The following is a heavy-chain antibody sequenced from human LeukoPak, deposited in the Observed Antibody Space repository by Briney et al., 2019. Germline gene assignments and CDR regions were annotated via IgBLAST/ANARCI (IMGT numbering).Heavy chain of an antibody. CDR1: RFTFRSYP. CDR2: LTGSGQNT. J-gene: IGHJ1*01. V-gene: IGHV3-23*01. Sequence: SGGSLRLSCVASRFTFRSYPMTWVRQVPGKGLEWVAILTGSGQNTKYTDFVRGRFTISRDNPKNTLYLHMNSLRVEHPAVYYCVRLGFCSSVDWYWDPSYKVWGQGTLVTV. D-gene: IGHD2-21*02. CDR3: VRLGFCSSVDWYWDPSYKV.